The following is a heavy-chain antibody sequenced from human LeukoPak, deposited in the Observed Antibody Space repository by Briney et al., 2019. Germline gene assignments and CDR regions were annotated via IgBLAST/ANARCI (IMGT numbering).Heavy chain of an antibody. CDR2: IYYSGST. J-gene: IGHJ4*02. Sequence: PSETLSLTCTVSGGSISTYYWSWIRQPPGKGLEWIGHIYYSGSTNYNPSLKSRVTISVDTSKNLFSLKLTSVTAADTAVYYCARGVSKPDYWGQGTLVTVSS. CDR3: ARGVSKPDY. V-gene: IGHV4-59*01. CDR1: GGSISTYY.